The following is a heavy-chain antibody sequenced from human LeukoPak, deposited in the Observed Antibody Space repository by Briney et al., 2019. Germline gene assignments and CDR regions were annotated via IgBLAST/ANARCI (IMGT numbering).Heavy chain of an antibody. V-gene: IGHV4-39*07. J-gene: IGHJ5*02. CDR1: GGSISSSSYY. CDR2: IYYGGST. D-gene: IGHD2-2*01. CDR3: ARDSVGSTSSVNWFDP. Sequence: SETLSLTCTVSGGSISSSSYYWGWIRQPPGKGLEWIGSIYYGGSTYYNPSLKSRVTISVDTSKNQFSLKLSSVTAADTAVYYCARDSVGSTSSVNWFDPWGQGTLVTVSS.